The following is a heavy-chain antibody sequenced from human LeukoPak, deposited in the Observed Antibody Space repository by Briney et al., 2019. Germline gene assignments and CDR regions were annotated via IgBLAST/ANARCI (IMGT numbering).Heavy chain of an antibody. D-gene: IGHD2-2*01. J-gene: IGHJ4*02. V-gene: IGHV4-59*01. CDR1: GGSITSYY. CDR2: VYYSGTT. CDR3: ARIQSSASPFDY. Sequence: PSETLSLTCTVSGGSITSYYWSWIRQPPGKRLEWIGYVYYSGTTTYNPSLESRVTISVDTSKNQFSLRLSSVTAADTAAYYCARIQSSASPFDYWGQGILVTVSS.